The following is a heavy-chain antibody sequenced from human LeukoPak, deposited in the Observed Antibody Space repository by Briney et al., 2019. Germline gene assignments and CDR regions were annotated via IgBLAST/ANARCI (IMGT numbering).Heavy chain of an antibody. Sequence: GGSLRLSCAASGFTFSSYSMNWVRQAPGKGLEWVSSISSSSSYIYYADSVRGRFTISRDNAKNSLYLQMNSLRAEDTAVYYCARDGDRYCSGGSCYGSDAFDIWGQGTMVTVSS. CDR2: ISSSSSYI. D-gene: IGHD2-15*01. CDR3: ARDGDRYCSGGSCYGSDAFDI. J-gene: IGHJ3*02. V-gene: IGHV3-21*01. CDR1: GFTFSSYS.